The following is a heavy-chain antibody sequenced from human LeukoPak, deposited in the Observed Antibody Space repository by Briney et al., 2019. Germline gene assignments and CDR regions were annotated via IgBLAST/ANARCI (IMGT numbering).Heavy chain of an antibody. CDR3: ARDSLGRDGYNYDY. Sequence: SVKVSRKASGGTFSSYTISWVRQAPGQGLEWMGRIIPILGIANYAQKFQGRVTITADKSTSTAYMELSSLRSEDTAVYYCARDSLGRDGYNYDYWGQGTLVTVSS. D-gene: IGHD5-24*01. CDR2: IIPILGIA. V-gene: IGHV1-69*04. CDR1: GGTFSSYT. J-gene: IGHJ4*02.